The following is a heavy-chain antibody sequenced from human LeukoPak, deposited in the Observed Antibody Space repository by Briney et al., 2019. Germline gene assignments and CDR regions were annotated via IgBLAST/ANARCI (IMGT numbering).Heavy chain of an antibody. CDR3: TTGPSFGYEW. CDR1: GMTFSNHW. D-gene: IGHD3-22*01. CDR2: IKTDGRTT. V-gene: IGHV3-74*01. Sequence: GGSLRLSCAASGMTFSNHWMHWVRQAPGKGLVWVSLIKTDGRTTIYADSVKGRFTISRDDGKSALYLQMNSLRAEDTAIYYCTTGPSFGYEWWGQGTVVTVSS. J-gene: IGHJ4*02.